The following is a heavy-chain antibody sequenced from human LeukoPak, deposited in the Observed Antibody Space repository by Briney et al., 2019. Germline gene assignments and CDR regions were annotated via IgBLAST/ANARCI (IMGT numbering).Heavy chain of an antibody. CDR3: ARGRLGQAY. CDR2: ISQDGSEK. Sequence: PGGSLRLSCAASGFTFSSYWMSWVRQAPGRGLEWMANISQDGSEKYFVDSVKGRFTISRDNAQNSLYLQMNSLTSEDTAVYYCARGRLGQAYWGQGTLVTVSS. J-gene: IGHJ4*02. D-gene: IGHD6-19*01. V-gene: IGHV3-7*04. CDR1: GFTFSSYW.